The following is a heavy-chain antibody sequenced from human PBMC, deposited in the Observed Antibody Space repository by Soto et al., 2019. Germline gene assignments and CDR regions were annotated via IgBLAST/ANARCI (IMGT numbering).Heavy chain of an antibody. CDR1: GFIVNNIF. CDR2: ISSDDNT. D-gene: IGHD3-3*01. V-gene: IGHV3-66*01. Sequence: EVQLMESGGGLVQPGGSLRLSCAASGFIVNNIFMTLVRQAPGKGLEWLSTISSDDNTYYADSVKGRFTISRDSPKNTLYLQMNSLRAEDTAVYHCARDILGGSYDFSHGGQGALVTVSS. CDR3: ARDILGGSYDFSH. J-gene: IGHJ1*01.